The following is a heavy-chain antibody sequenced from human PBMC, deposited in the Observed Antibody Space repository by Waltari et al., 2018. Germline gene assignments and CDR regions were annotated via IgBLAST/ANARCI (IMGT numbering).Heavy chain of an antibody. V-gene: IGHV3-30-3*01. CDR1: GFTFTTHA. Sequence: QVQLVESGGGVVQPGRSLRLSCAAAGFTFTTHAMHWVRQAPGKGLEWVAIISSDGSTKFYAEFVEGRFTCARDNSKNTVYLQRNSLGDEDTAVDYCAKDLPGHGNFDYWGQGTQVTVSS. J-gene: IGHJ4*02. CDR3: AKDLPGHGNFDY. CDR2: ISSDGSTK.